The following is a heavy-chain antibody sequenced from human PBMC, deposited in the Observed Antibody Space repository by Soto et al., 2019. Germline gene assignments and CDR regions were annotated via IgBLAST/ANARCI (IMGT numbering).Heavy chain of an antibody. CDR3: ARDRAQPLLLRSYYYYYYGMDV. J-gene: IGHJ6*02. CDR1: GGSFSGYY. Sequence: LSLTCAVYGGSFSGYYWSWIRQPPGKGLEWIGEINHSGSINYNPSLKSRVTISVDTSKNQFSLKLSSVTAADTAVYYCARDRAQPLLLRSYYYYYYGMDVWGQGTTVTVSS. D-gene: IGHD2-15*01. CDR2: INHSGSI. V-gene: IGHV4-34*01.